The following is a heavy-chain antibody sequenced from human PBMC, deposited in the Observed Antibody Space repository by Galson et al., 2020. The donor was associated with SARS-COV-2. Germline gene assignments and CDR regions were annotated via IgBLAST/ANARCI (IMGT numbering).Heavy chain of an antibody. Sequence: SETLSLTCAVSGTSISSGSYSWNWIRQPPGTGLEWIGYISHSGGTYYNPSLKSRVTISGDMSKNQFSLRLSSVTAADTAVYYCARLHYGEYAPEAFDIWGPGTRVTVAS. V-gene: IGHV4-30-2*01. J-gene: IGHJ3*02. CDR2: ISHSGGT. CDR3: ARLHYGEYAPEAFDI. CDR1: GTSISSGSYS. D-gene: IGHD4-17*01.